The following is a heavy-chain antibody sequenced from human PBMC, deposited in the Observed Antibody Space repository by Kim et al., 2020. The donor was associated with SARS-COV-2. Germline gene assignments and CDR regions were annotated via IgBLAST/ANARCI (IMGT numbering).Heavy chain of an antibody. Sequence: GGSLRLSCAASVFTFSSYEMNWVRQAPGKGLEWVSYISSSGSTIYYADSVKGRFTISRDNAKNSLYLQMNSLRAEDTAVYYCARDWGDYCGGDCYTDYYYGMDVWGQGTTVTVSS. CDR3: ARDWGDYCGGDCYTDYYYGMDV. J-gene: IGHJ6*02. V-gene: IGHV3-48*03. D-gene: IGHD2-21*02. CDR2: ISSSGSTI. CDR1: VFTFSSYE.